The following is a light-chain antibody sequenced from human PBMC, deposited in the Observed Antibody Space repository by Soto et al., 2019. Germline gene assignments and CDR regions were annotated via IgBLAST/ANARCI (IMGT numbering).Light chain of an antibody. V-gene: IGKV3-15*01. CDR3: QQCGDWPLT. J-gene: IGKJ4*02. CDR2: ATS. Sequence: EIVLTQSPATLSASPGERATLSCRASQSVGNNFAWYQQKPGQAARLLIFATSTRATGVPARFGGSGSGTEFTLTIRSLQAEDFAVCYCQQCGDWPLTVGGGAKVEIE. CDR1: QSVGNN.